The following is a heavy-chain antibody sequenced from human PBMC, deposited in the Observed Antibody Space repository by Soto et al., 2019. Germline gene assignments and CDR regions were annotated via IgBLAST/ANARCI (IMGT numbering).Heavy chain of an antibody. CDR1: GFTFTRYS. V-gene: IGHV3-21*01. CDR3: ARESEDLTSNFDY. J-gene: IGHJ4*02. Sequence: LRLSCAASGFTFTRYSMNWVRQAPGKGLEWVSSISSTTNYIYYADSMKGRFTVSRDNAKNSVYLEMNSLSAEDTALYYCARESEDLTSNFDYWGQGTLVTVS. CDR2: ISSTTNYI.